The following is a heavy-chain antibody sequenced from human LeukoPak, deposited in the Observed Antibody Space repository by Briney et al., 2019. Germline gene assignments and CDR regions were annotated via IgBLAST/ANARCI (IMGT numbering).Heavy chain of an antibody. J-gene: IGHJ4*02. CDR2: ISYDGSNK. Sequence: GGSLRLSCAAPGFTFSSYAMHWVRQAPGKGLEWVAVISYDGSNKYYADSVKGRFTISRDNSKNTLYLQMNSLRAEDTAVYYCARGYCSGGSCYSSLFYYWGQGTLVTVSS. D-gene: IGHD2-15*01. CDR1: GFTFSSYA. CDR3: ARGYCSGGSCYSSLFYY. V-gene: IGHV3-30*04.